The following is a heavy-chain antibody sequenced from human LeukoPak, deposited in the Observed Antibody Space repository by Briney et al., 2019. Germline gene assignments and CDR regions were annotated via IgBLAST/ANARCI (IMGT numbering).Heavy chain of an antibody. J-gene: IGHJ6*03. CDR1: GYTFTNYY. CDR2: INPSGGST. D-gene: IGHD6-13*01. V-gene: IGHV1-46*01. CDR3: ARSFGASQQYTSSWNYYYMDV. Sequence: ASVKVSCKASGYTFTNYYVHWVRQAPGQGPAWMGIINPSGGSTSYPQKFQGRVTMTRDMSTSTVYMELSSLRSEDTAVFYCARSFGASQQYTSSWNYYYMDVWGEGTTVTVSS.